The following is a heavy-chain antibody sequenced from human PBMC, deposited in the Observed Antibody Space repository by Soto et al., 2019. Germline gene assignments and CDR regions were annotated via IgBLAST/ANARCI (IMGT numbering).Heavy chain of an antibody. V-gene: IGHV2-5*05. CDR1: GFSLTTSGVG. J-gene: IGHJ3*02. D-gene: IGHD6-6*01. Sequence: QITLQESGPALVRPTETLMLTCTYSGFSLTTSGVGVGWVRQPPGKALEWHAVIYWDDDKRYAPSLRSRLTITKDTSKNQVVLGMTHMLPMDTGTYYCARRLEQSGSSWDPGAFDIWGQGTVVAVS. CDR2: IYWDDDK. CDR3: ARRLEQSGSSWDPGAFDI.